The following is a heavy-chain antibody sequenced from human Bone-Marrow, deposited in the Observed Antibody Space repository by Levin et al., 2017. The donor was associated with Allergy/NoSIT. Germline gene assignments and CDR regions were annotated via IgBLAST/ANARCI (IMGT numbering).Heavy chain of an antibody. CDR1: GDSVSSNSAA. V-gene: IGHV6-1*01. D-gene: IGHD5-18*01. J-gene: IGHJ5*02. CDR3: ARGGGYSYVS. Sequence: LRLSCAISGDSVSSNSAAWTWIRQSPSRGLEWLGRTYYRSKWYNDYAVSVKSRITINPDTSKNQFSLQLNSVTPEDTAVYYCARGGGYSYVSWGQGTLVTVSS. CDR2: TYYRSKWYN.